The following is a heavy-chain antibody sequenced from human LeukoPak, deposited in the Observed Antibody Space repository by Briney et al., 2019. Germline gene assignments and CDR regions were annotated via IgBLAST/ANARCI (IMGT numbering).Heavy chain of an antibody. CDR3: ARALDGYNHPLGY. D-gene: IGHD5-24*01. J-gene: IGHJ4*02. Sequence: ASVKVSCKASGYTFTGYYMHWVRQAPGQGLEWMGWINPNSGNTNYAQKLQGRVTMTTDTSTSTAYMELRSLRSDDTAVYYCARALDGYNHPLGYWGQGTLVTVSS. V-gene: IGHV1-18*04. CDR1: GYTFTGYY. CDR2: INPNSGNT.